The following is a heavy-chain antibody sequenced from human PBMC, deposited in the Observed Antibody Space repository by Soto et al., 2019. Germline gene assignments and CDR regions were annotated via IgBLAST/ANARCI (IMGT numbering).Heavy chain of an antibody. V-gene: IGHV4-30-2*01. CDR1: GGSISSGGYS. CDR2: IYHSGST. Sequence: QLQLQESGSGLVKPSQTLSLTCAVSGGSISSGGYSWSWIRQPPGKGLEWIGYIYHSGSTYYNPSLKSRVTISVDRSKNQFSLKLSSVTAADTAVYYCARCQVVLLWFGQLSSCGWFDPWGQGTLVTVSS. D-gene: IGHD3-10*01. J-gene: IGHJ5*02. CDR3: ARCQVVLLWFGQLSSCGWFDP.